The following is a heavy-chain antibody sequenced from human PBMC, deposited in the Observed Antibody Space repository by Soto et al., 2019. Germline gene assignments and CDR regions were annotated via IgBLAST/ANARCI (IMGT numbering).Heavy chain of an antibody. J-gene: IGHJ4*02. V-gene: IGHV4-39*07. CDR3: ARGGSSGYII. CDR2: INHSGST. CDR1: SASISSSSYF. D-gene: IGHD5-12*01. Sequence: PSETLSLTCTVSSASISSSSYFWGWIRQPPGKGLEWIGKINHSGSTNCNPSLKSRVTMSVDTSKNQFSLKLSSVTAADTAVYYCARGGSSGYIIWGQGTLVTVSS.